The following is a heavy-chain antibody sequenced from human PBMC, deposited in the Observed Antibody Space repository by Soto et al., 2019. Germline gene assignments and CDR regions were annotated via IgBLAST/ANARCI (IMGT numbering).Heavy chain of an antibody. CDR1: GYSFSSYW. Sequence: GESLNISCKGSGYSFSSYWIGWVRQMRGKRLEWMGISHPGDSDTRYSPSFQGQVTISVDKSISTANLHWNSLKASDTDMYYCARLSYPTQYYYYGMDVWGQGTAVTVSS. CDR2: SHPGDSDT. CDR3: ARLSYPTQYYYYGMDV. V-gene: IGHV5-51*01. J-gene: IGHJ6*02. D-gene: IGHD3-10*01.